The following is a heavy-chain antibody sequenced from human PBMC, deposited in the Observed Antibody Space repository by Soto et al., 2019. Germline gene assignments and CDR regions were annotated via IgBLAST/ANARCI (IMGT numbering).Heavy chain of an antibody. D-gene: IGHD3-10*01. CDR2: ISGSADST. CDR3: AKDRNHYGSGSYFDY. Sequence: EVQLLESGGGLVQPGGSLRVSCAASGFAFNIYAMSWFRQAPGKGLEWVPVISGSADSTNYADSVKGRFTISRDNSKNAVYLQMNSLRVEDTAVYYCAKDRNHYGSGSYFDYWGQGTLVTVSS. J-gene: IGHJ4*02. V-gene: IGHV3-23*01. CDR1: GFAFNIYA.